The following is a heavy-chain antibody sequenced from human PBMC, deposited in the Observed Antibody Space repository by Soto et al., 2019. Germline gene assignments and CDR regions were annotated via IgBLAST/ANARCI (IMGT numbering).Heavy chain of an antibody. V-gene: IGHV3-11*01. Sequence: QVQLVESGGGLVKSGGSLRLSCAASGFTFSDYHMSWIRQAPGKGLEWVSYISSSGSTKYYADSVKGRFTISRDNAKNSLYLQMTSLKAEDTAVYYCASLGYYYYDMDAWGQGTTVTVSS. D-gene: IGHD7-27*01. J-gene: IGHJ6*02. CDR2: ISSSGSTK. CDR3: ASLGYYYYDMDA. CDR1: GFTFSDYH.